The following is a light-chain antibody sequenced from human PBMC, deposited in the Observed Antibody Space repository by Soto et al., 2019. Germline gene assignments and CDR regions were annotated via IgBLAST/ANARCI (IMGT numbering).Light chain of an antibody. J-gene: IGKJ5*01. V-gene: IGKV3-15*01. CDR3: QQYNNWPPVT. CDR2: AAS. CDR1: HSVNSN. Sequence: EIVMTQSPATLSVSPGERATLSCRASHSVNSNLAWYQQKPGRAPRLLIYAASTRASGFPARFSGSGSGTEFTLTIISLQSEDSAVYYCQQYNNWPPVTFGQGTRLEIK.